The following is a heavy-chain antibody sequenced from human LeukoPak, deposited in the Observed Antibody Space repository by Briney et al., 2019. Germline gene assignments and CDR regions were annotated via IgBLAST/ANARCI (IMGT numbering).Heavy chain of an antibody. Sequence: GGSLRLSCAASGFTFSSYGMHWVRQAPGKGLEWVAVISYDGSNKYYADSVKGRFTISRDNSKNTLYLQMNSLRAKDTAVYYCASQVLRYFDWFVGYYYYGMDVWGQGTTVTVSS. CDR1: GFTFSSYG. CDR2: ISYDGSNK. CDR3: ASQVLRYFDWFVGYYYYGMDV. J-gene: IGHJ6*02. D-gene: IGHD3-9*01. V-gene: IGHV3-30*03.